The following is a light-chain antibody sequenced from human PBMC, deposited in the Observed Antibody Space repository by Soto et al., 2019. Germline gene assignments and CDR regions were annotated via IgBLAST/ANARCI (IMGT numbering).Light chain of an antibody. CDR2: DAS. J-gene: IGKJ4*01. CDR3: QQRSNWLPVT. V-gene: IGKV3-11*01. CDR1: QSVSSY. Sequence: EIVLTQSPATLSLSPGARDTLSCSASQSVSSYLGWYQQKPGQAPRLLIYDASNRATGIPARLSGGGSGPAFNLTISSLEPEYFAVYYCQQRSNWLPVTFGGGTKVEIK.